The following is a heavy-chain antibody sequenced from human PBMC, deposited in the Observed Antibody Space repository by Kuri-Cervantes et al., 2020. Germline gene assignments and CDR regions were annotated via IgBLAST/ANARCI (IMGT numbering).Heavy chain of an antibody. Sequence: GESLKISCAASGFTFSSYGMHWVRQAPDKGLEWVAFIWEDGSNEYYADSVKGRFTISRDNAKNSLYLQMNSLRAEDTAVYYCARDGYYYYYMDVWGKGTTVTVSS. CDR2: IWEDGSNE. J-gene: IGHJ6*03. V-gene: IGHV3-33*01. CDR1: GFTFSSYG. CDR3: ARDGYYYYYMDV.